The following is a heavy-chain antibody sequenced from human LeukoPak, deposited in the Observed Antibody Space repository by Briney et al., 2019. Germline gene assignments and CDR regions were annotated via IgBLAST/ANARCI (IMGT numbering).Heavy chain of an antibody. J-gene: IGHJ4*02. CDR3: ARDRGPAAAIFDY. D-gene: IGHD2-2*01. V-gene: IGHV4-59*12. CDR2: IYYSGST. CDR1: GGSISSYY. Sequence: SETLSLTCTVSGGSISSYYWSWIRQPPGKGLEWIGYIYYSGSTNYSPSLKSRVTISVDTSKNQFSLRLSSVTAADTAVYYCARDRGPAAAIFDYWGQGTLVTVSS.